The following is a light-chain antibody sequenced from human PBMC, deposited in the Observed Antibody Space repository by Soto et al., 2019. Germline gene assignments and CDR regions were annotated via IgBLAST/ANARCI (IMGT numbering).Light chain of an antibody. J-gene: IGKJ2*02. V-gene: IGKV2-28*01. CDR2: LGS. CDR1: QSLLHTNGYTY. Sequence: DIVMTQSPLSLPVTPGEPASISCRSGQSLLHTNGYTYLDWYLQKPGQSPQLLIYLGSTRASGVPDRFSGSGSGTDFTLKISRVEAEDVGVYYXMQALQTPWTFGQGTKLEIK. CDR3: MQALQTPWT.